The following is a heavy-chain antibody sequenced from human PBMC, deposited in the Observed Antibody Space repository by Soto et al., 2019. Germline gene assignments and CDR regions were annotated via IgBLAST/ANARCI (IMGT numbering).Heavy chain of an antibody. J-gene: IGHJ6*02. Sequence: PGEPLKISCKGSGYSFTSYWISWVRQMPGKGLEWMGRIDPSDSYTNYSPSFQGHVTISADKSISTAYLQWSSLKASDTAMYYCARLSCSGGSCYPNYYYYYGMDVWGQGTTVTSP. D-gene: IGHD2-15*01. CDR3: ARLSCSGGSCYPNYYYYYGMDV. CDR1: GYSFTSYW. V-gene: IGHV5-10-1*01. CDR2: IDPSDSYT.